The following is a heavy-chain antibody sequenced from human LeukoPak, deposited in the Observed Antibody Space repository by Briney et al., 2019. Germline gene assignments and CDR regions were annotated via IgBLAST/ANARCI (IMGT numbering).Heavy chain of an antibody. J-gene: IGHJ6*02. Sequence: GGSLRLSCAASGFTFSSYAMPWVRQAPGKGLEWVAVISYDGSNKYYADSVKGRFTISRDNSKNTLYLQMNSLRAEDTAVYYCARDVLWFGELFYYGMDVWGQGTTVTVSS. CDR2: ISYDGSNK. CDR3: ARDVLWFGELFYYGMDV. D-gene: IGHD3-10*01. CDR1: GFTFSSYA. V-gene: IGHV3-30-3*01.